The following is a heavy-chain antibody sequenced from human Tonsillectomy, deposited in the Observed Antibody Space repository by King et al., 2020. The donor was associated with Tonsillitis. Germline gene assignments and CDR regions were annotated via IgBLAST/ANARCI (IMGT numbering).Heavy chain of an antibody. CDR1: GFSFSSYS. J-gene: IGHJ4*02. Sequence: VQLVESGGGLVQPGGSLRLSCAASGFSFSSYSMNWVRQAPGKGLEWISYISDTSSSIYQADSVKGRFTISRDNTKNSLYLQMNSLRAEDTAVYYCAREFRTLAAGSVYWGQGILVTVSS. CDR2: ISDTSSSI. V-gene: IGHV3-48*01. CDR3: AREFRTLAAGSVY. D-gene: IGHD6-13*01.